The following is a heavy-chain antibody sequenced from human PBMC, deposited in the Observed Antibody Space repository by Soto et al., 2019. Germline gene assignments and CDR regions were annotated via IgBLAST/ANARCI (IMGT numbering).Heavy chain of an antibody. D-gene: IGHD1-26*01. CDR3: ARHLSRKEEWEPGDY. CDR2: IYPGDSDT. CDR1: GYSFTSYW. J-gene: IGHJ4*02. Sequence: LGESLKISCKGSGYSFTSYWIGWVRQMPGKGLEWMGIIYPGDSDTRYSPSFQGQVTISADKSISTAYLQWSSLKASDTAMYYCARHLSRKEEWEPGDYWGQGTLVTVSS. V-gene: IGHV5-51*01.